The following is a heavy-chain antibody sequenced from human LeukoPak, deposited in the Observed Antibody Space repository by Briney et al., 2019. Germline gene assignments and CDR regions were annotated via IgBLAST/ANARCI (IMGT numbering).Heavy chain of an antibody. CDR2: IHYSGTT. J-gene: IGHJ4*02. V-gene: IGHV4-38-2*01. Sequence: SETLSLTCAVSGYSISSGYQWAGTRQPPGKGLEWLGSIHYSGTTYYKASLKSRVTISVDTSQNQFSLKLTSVTAADTAVYYCARKGRSSSFDYWGQGTLITVSS. CDR3: ARKGRSSSFDY. CDR1: GYSISSGYQ. D-gene: IGHD6-13*01.